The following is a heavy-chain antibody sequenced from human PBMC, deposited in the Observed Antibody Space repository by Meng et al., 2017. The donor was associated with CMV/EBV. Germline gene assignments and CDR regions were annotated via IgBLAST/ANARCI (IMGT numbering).Heavy chain of an antibody. CDR3: AKDDLRYY. V-gene: IGHV3-21*01. J-gene: IGHJ4*02. D-gene: IGHD2-21*02. CDR2: ISSSSYI. Sequence: GESLKISCAASGFTFSSYSMNWVRQAPGKGLEWVSSISSSSYIYYADSVKGRFTISRDNAKNSLYLQMNSLRAEDTAVYYCAKDDLRYYWGQGALVTVSS. CDR1: GFTFSSYS.